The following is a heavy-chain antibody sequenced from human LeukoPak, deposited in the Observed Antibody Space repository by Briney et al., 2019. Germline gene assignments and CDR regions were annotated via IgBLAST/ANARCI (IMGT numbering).Heavy chain of an antibody. D-gene: IGHD4-23*01. CDR1: GGSISSGDYY. V-gene: IGHV4-30-4*01. CDR2: IYYSGST. J-gene: IGHJ4*02. Sequence: PSQTLSLTCTVSGGSISSGDYYWSWNRQPPGKGLEWIGYIYYSGSTYYNPSLKSRVTISVDTSKNQFSLKLSSVTAADTAVYYCASLHDYGGRDFDYWGQGTLVTVSS. CDR3: ASLHDYGGRDFDY.